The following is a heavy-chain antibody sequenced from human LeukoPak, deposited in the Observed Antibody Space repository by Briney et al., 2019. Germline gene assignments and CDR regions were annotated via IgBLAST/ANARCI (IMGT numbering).Heavy chain of an antibody. J-gene: IGHJ6*03. CDR3: ARDRDGCRGRNYYYYMDV. CDR1: GYTFTSYG. V-gene: IGHV1-18*01. CDR2: ISAYNGNT. Sequence: EASVKVSCKASGYTFTSYGISWVRQAPGQGLEWMGWISAYNGNTNYAQKLQGRVTMTTDTSTSTAYMELRSLRSDDTAVYYCARDRDGCRGRNYYYYMDVWGKGTTVTVSS. D-gene: IGHD5-12*01.